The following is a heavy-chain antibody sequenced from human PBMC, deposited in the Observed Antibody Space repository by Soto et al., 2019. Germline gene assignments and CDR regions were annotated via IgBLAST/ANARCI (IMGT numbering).Heavy chain of an antibody. CDR3: ARDYYGSGSYSYNWFDP. J-gene: IGHJ5*02. Sequence: ASVKVSCKASGGTFSSYAISWVRQAPGQGLEWMGGIIPIFGTANYAQKFQGRVTITADESTSTAYMELSSLRSEDTAVYYCARDYYGSGSYSYNWFDPWGQGTLVTVSS. CDR1: GGTFSSYA. CDR2: IIPIFGTA. V-gene: IGHV1-69*13. D-gene: IGHD3-10*01.